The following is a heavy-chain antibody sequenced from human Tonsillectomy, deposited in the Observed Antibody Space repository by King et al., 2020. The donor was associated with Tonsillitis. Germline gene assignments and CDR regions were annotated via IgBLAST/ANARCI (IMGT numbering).Heavy chain of an antibody. D-gene: IGHD3-10*01. V-gene: IGHV3-73*01. Sequence: VQLVESGGGLVQPGGSLKLSCAASGFTFSGSAMHWVRQASGKGLEWVGRIRSKANSYATAYAASVKGRFTISRDDSKNTAYLQMNSLKTEDTDVYYCTRHYYGSGSYYYYFDYWGQGTLVTVSS. CDR3: TRHYYGSGSYYYYFDY. CDR2: IRSKANSYAT. CDR1: GFTFSGSA. J-gene: IGHJ4*02.